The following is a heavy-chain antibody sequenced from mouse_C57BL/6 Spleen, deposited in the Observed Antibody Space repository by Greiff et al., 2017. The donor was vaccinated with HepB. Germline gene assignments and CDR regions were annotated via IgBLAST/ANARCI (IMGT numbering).Heavy chain of an antibody. CDR2: IYPGSGNT. CDR1: GYTFTDYY. D-gene: IGHD3-2*02. CDR3: AREGMAQALDY. J-gene: IGHJ2*01. V-gene: IGHV1-76*01. Sequence: QVQLKESGAELVRPGASVKLSCKASGYTFTDYYINWVKQRPGQGLEWIARIYPGSGNTYYNEKFKGKATLTAEKSSSTAYMQLSSLTSEDSAVYFCAREGMAQALDYWGQGTTLTVSS.